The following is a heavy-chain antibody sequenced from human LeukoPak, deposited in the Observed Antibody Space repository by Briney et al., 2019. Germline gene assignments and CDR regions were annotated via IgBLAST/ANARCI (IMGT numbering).Heavy chain of an antibody. CDR1: GGSISSGGYY. CDR3: ARHLVRDGYNYFFGS. V-gene: IGHV4-31*03. J-gene: IGHJ5*01. Sequence: PSQTLSLTCTVSGGSISSGGYYWSWIRQHPGKGLEWIGYIYYSGSTYYNPSLKSRVTISVDTSKNQFSLKLSSVTAADTAVYYCARHLVRDGYNYFFGSWGQGTLVTVSS. D-gene: IGHD5-12*01. CDR2: IYYSGST.